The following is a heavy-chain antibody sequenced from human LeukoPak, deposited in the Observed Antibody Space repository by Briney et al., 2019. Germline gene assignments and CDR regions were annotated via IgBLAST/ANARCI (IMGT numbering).Heavy chain of an antibody. CDR1: GGSFSGYY. Sequence: SETLSLTCAVYGGSFSGYYWSWIRQPPGKGLEWIGEINHSGSTNYNPSLKSRVTISVDTSKNQFSLKLSSVTAADTAVYYCAREGACSSTSCLNWFDPWGQETLVTVSS. D-gene: IGHD2-2*01. V-gene: IGHV4-34*01. J-gene: IGHJ5*02. CDR2: INHSGST. CDR3: AREGACSSTSCLNWFDP.